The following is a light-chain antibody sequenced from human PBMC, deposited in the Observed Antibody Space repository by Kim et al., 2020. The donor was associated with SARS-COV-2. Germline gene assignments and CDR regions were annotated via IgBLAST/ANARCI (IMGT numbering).Light chain of an antibody. CDR2: WGS. Sequence: DIVMTQSPLSLPVTPGEPASISCRSSQSLRHSNGYNFLDWYVQKPGQSPQVLIYWGSNRASGVPDRFSGSESGTDFTLKICTVDTVNIWVYYCLRTLQAPVTFGQRTRLEI. CDR1: QSLRHSNGYNF. V-gene: IGKV2-28*01. J-gene: IGKJ5*01. CDR3: LRTLQAPVT.